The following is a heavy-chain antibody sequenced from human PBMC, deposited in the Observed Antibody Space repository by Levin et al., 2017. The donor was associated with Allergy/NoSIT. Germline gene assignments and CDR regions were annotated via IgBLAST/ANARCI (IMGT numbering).Heavy chain of an antibody. CDR2: ISDSGNV. V-gene: IGHV4-31*03. Sequence: SETLSLTCTVSGGSVSSGGYYWSWIRHHPDKGLELIGYISDSGNVNYNPSRKGRVTISVDTSKNQFSLNLNSVTAADTALYYCARYVINSGFNDYFDYWGRGILVTVSS. CDR1: GGSVSSGGYY. J-gene: IGHJ4*02. D-gene: IGHD5-12*01. CDR3: ARYVINSGFNDYFDY.